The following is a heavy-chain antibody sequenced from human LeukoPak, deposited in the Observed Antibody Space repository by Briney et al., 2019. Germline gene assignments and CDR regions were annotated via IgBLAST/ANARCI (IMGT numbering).Heavy chain of an antibody. J-gene: IGHJ4*02. D-gene: IGHD1-26*01. CDR2: IYYSGST. CDR1: GGSISSYY. Sequence: PSETLSLTCTVSGGSISSYYWSCIRQPPGKGLEWIGYIYYSGSTNYNPSLKSRVTISVDTSKNQFSLKLSSVTAADTAVYYCARENSGSYFDYWGQGTLVTVSS. V-gene: IGHV4-59*01. CDR3: ARENSGSYFDY.